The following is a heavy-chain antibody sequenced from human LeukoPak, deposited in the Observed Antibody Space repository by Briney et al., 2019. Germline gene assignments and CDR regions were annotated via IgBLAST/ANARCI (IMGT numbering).Heavy chain of an antibody. CDR1: GFIFNNYA. Sequence: LRLSCAGSGFIFNNYAMHWVRQPPGKGLEWVSGISWNSGTIDYADSVRGRFTISRDNAKNSLYLQMDSLRVEDTAFYYCAKDNRRHYTSGPNPDSLHWGQGALVTVSS. D-gene: IGHD6-19*01. CDR2: ISWNSGTI. CDR3: AKDNRRHYTSGPNPDSLH. J-gene: IGHJ4*02. V-gene: IGHV3-9*01.